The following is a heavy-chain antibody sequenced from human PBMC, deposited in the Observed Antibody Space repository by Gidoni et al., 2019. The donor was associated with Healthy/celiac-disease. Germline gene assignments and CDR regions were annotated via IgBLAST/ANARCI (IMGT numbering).Heavy chain of an antibody. CDR3: ATPFHGGYCSSTSCFAFDI. Sequence: QVQLVQSGAEVKKPGASVKVSCKASGYTFTSYGISWVRQAPGQGLEWMGWISAYNGNTNYAQKLQGRVTMTTDTSTSTAYMELRSLRSDDTAVYYCATPFHGGYCSSTSCFAFDIWGQGTMVTVSS. CDR1: GYTFTSYG. J-gene: IGHJ3*02. V-gene: IGHV1-18*01. D-gene: IGHD2-2*01. CDR2: ISAYNGNT.